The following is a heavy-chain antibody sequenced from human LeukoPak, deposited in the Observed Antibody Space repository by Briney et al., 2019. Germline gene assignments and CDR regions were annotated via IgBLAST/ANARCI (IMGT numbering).Heavy chain of an antibody. V-gene: IGHV4-34*01. CDR1: GGSFSGYY. CDR3: ARATGPFYYYYGMDV. Sequence: SETLSLTCAVYGGSFSGYYWSWIRQPAGKGLEWIGKINHSGSTNYNPSLKSRVTISVDTSKNQFSLKLSSVTAADTAVYYCARATGPFYYYYGMDVWGQGTTVTVSS. J-gene: IGHJ6*02. CDR2: INHSGST. D-gene: IGHD3-9*01.